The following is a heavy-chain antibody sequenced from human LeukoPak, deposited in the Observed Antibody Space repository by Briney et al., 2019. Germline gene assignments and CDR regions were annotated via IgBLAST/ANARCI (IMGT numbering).Heavy chain of an antibody. D-gene: IGHD3-22*01. CDR1: GYTFTSYD. CDR3: ARSPGYNYDRSGYYSLDY. V-gene: IGHV1-8*03. Sequence: SVKVSCKASGYTFTSYDINWVRQATGQGLEWMGWMNPNSGNTGYAQKFQGRVTITRNTSISTAYMELSSLRSEDTAVYYCARSPGYNYDRSGYYSLDYWGQGTLVTVSS. CDR2: MNPNSGNT. J-gene: IGHJ4*02.